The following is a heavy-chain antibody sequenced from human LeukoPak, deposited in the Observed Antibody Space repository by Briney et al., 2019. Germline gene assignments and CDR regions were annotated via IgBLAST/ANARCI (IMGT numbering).Heavy chain of an antibody. CDR3: AKFSGDYGPPSDY. Sequence: GGSLRLSCAASGFTFSSYAMSWVRQAPGKGLEWVSAISGSGGSTYYADSVKGRFTISRANSKNTLYLQMDSMRAEATAIYYCAKFSGDYGPPSDYWGQRTLVTVSS. V-gene: IGHV3-23*01. CDR2: ISGSGGST. CDR1: GFTFSSYA. D-gene: IGHD4-17*01. J-gene: IGHJ4*02.